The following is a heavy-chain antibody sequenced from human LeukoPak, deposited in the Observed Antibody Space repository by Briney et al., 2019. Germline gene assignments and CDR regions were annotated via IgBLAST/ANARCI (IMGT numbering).Heavy chain of an antibody. CDR1: GYTFTGYY. D-gene: IGHD1-26*01. J-gene: IGHJ4*02. V-gene: IGHV1-2*02. CDR3: ARHPYSGSYHFDY. CDR2: INPNSGGT. Sequence: ASVKASYKASGYTFTGYYMHWVRQAPGQGLEWMGWINPNSGGTNSAQKFQGRVTMTRDTSISTAYMELSRLTSDDTAVYYCARHPYSGSYHFDYWGQGTLVTVSS.